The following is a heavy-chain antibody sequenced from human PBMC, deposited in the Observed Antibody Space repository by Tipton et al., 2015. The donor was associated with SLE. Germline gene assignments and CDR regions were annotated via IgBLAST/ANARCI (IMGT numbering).Heavy chain of an antibody. J-gene: IGHJ5*02. V-gene: IGHV4-31*03. CDR1: GGAIDDYY. D-gene: IGHD1-1*01. CDR2: IHHSGST. Sequence: TLSLTCTVSGGAIDDYYWTWIRQRPGKGLEWFGYIHHSGSTYYSPSLKSRVTISVDTSKNQFSLKLSSVTAADTAVYYCARGASPPATAGTVWFDPWGQGALVTVSS. CDR3: ARGASPPATAGTVWFDP.